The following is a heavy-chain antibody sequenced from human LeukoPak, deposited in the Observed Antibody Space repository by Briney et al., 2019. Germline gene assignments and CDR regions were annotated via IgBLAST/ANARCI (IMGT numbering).Heavy chain of an antibody. V-gene: IGHV3-21*01. CDR3: ARDWIGAYSNDQHYYYGMDV. J-gene: IGHJ6*02. CDR1: GFTFSSYS. CDR2: ISSSSYI. Sequence: GGSLRLSCAASGFTFSSYSMNWVRQAPGKGLEWVSSISSSSYIYYADSVKGRFTISRDNAKNSLYLQMNSLRAEDTAAYYCARDWIGAYSNDQHYYYGMDVWGQGTTVTVSS. D-gene: IGHD4-11*01.